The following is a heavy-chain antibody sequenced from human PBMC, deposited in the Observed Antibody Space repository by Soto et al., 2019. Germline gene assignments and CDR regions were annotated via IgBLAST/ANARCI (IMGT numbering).Heavy chain of an antibody. CDR3: ARDFSAVPAANNWFDP. J-gene: IGHJ5*02. Sequence: ASVKVSCKASGYTFTGYYMHWVRQAPGQGLEWIGWINPNSGGTNYAQKFQGWVTMTRDTSISTAYMELSRLRSDDTAVYYCARDFSAVPAANNWFDPWGQGTLVTVS. CDR2: INPNSGGT. D-gene: IGHD2-2*01. V-gene: IGHV1-2*04. CDR1: GYTFTGYY.